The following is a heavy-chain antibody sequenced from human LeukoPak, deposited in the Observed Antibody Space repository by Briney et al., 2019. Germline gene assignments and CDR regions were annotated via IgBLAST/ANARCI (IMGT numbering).Heavy chain of an antibody. CDR3: AKVRYNWNYRY. Sequence: GGSLRLSCAASGFTLSSYAMSWVRHAPGKGLEWVSAISGSGGSTYYADSVKGRFTISRDNSKNTLYLQMNSLRAEDTAVYYCAKVRYNWNYRYWGQGTLVTVSS. CDR1: GFTLSSYA. CDR2: ISGSGGST. J-gene: IGHJ4*02. D-gene: IGHD1-7*01. V-gene: IGHV3-23*01.